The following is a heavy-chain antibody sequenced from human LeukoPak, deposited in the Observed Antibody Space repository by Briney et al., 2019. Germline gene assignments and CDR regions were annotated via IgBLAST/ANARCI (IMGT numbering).Heavy chain of an antibody. Sequence: GSLRLSCAASGFTVSSNYMSWVRQAPGKGLEWIGSISYSGSTYYNPSLKSRVTISFDTSKNQFSLRLSSVTAADTAVYYCARDLYSSRTNEAFVIWGQGTMVTVSS. J-gene: IGHJ3*02. CDR3: ARDLYSSRTNEAFVI. CDR1: GFTVSSNY. V-gene: IGHV4-59*02. D-gene: IGHD6-13*01. CDR2: ISYSGST.